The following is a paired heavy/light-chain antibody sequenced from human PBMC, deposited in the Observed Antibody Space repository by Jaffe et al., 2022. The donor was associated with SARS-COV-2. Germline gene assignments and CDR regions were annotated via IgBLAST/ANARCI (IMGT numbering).Light chain of an antibody. CDR1: QSLLHSNGYNY. V-gene: IGKV2-28*01. J-gene: IGKJ1*01. Sequence: DIVMTQSPLSLPVTPGEPASISCRSSQSLLHSNGYNYLDWYLQKPGQSPQLLIYLGSNRASGVPDRFSGSGSGTDFTLKISRVEAEDVGVYYCMQALQAPWTFGQGTKVEIE. CDR3: MQALQAPWT. CDR2: LGS.
Heavy chain of an antibody. CDR2: ISSSGGST. D-gene: IGHD6-13*01. CDR1: GFSFSTYA. J-gene: IGHJ6*02. V-gene: IGHV3-64*01. CDR3: AREQLGLGLYGMDV. Sequence: EVQLVESGGGLVQPGGSLRLSCAASGFSFSTYAMHWVRQSPGKGLQYVSAISSSGGSTFYANSVKGRFTVSRDNSKNTLYLQMGSLRSEDMAVYYCAREQLGLGLYGMDVWGQGTTVTVSS.